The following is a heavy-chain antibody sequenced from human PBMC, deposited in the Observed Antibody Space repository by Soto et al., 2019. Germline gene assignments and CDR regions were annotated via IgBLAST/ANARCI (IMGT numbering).Heavy chain of an antibody. J-gene: IGHJ6*02. CDR3: EYGSGWWRLDV. CDR1: GGSINNGYW. D-gene: IGHD6-19*01. V-gene: IGHV4-4*02. CDR2: KHHSGST. Sequence: QVHLQESGPGLVKPSGTLSLTCGVSGGSINNGYWWTWVRQPPGKGLEWIGEKHHSGSTNFNLSLKTLVPISLDKSKNQFSVILSSATAADAAVYYCEYGSGWWRLDVWGQGTTVTVSS.